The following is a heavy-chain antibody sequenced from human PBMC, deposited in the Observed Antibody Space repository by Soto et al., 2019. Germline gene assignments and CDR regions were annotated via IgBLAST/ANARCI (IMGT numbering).Heavy chain of an antibody. J-gene: IGHJ6*02. CDR2: IYYSGST. CDR3: ARDSPRYSNYGMDV. D-gene: IGHD4-4*01. V-gene: IGHV4-31*03. Sequence: PSETLSLTCTVSGGSISSGGYYWSWIRQHPGKGLEWIGYIYYSGSTYYNPSLKSRVTISVDTSKNQFSLKLSSVTAADTAVYYCARDSPRYSNYGMDVWGQGTTVTVSS. CDR1: GGSISSGGYY.